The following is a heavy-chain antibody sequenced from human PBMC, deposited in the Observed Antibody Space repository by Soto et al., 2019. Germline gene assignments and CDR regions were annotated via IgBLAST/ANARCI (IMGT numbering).Heavy chain of an antibody. CDR1: GGSISSGGYY. CDR2: IYYSGST. J-gene: IGHJ3*02. V-gene: IGHV4-31*03. Sequence: QVQLQESGPGLVKPSQTLSLTCTVSGGSISSGGYYWSWIRQHPGKGLEWIGYIYYSGSTYYNPSPKSRVTISXXTXKXXFCLKLSSVTAADTAVYYCARDANRDYYDSTAFDIWGQGTMVTVSS. D-gene: IGHD3-22*01. CDR3: ARDANRDYYDSTAFDI.